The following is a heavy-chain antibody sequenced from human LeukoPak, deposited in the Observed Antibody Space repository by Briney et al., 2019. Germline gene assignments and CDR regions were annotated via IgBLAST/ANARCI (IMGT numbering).Heavy chain of an antibody. V-gene: IGHV2-5*01. CDR3: AHTPGIAAAGHNWFDP. D-gene: IGHD6-13*01. J-gene: IGHJ5*02. CDR2: FYWNDDK. CDR1: GFSLRTRGVG. Sequence: ESGPTLVKPTPTLTLTCTFSGFSLRTRGVGVDWIRQPPGKALGRLPLFYWNDDKRYSPSLKSRLTITKDTSKNQVVLTMTDMDPVDTATYYCAHTPGIAAAGHNWFDPWGQGTLVTVSS.